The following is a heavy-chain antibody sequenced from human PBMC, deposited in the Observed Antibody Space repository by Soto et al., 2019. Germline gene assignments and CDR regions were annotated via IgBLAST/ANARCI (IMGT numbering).Heavy chain of an antibody. CDR2: IYYSGST. CDR1: GGSVSSGSYY. D-gene: IGHD3-3*01. CDR3: ARGHSITIFGVVIGPFDY. Sequence: PSETLSLTCTVSGGSVSSGSYYWSWIRQPPGKGLEWIGYIYYSGSTNYNPSLKSRVTISVDTSKNQFSLKLSSVTAADTAVYYCARGHSITIFGVVIGPFDYWGQGTLVTVSS. V-gene: IGHV4-61*01. J-gene: IGHJ4*02.